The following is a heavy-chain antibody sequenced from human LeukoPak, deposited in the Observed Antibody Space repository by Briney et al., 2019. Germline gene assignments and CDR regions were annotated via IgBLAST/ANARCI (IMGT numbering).Heavy chain of an antibody. CDR1: GFIFSSYS. CDR3: ARDRGGSGYYYDY. D-gene: IGHD3-22*01. CDR2: ITSSSSTI. J-gene: IGHJ4*02. Sequence: GGSLRLSCAACGFIFSSYSMKWVRQAPGKGLEWVSYITSSSSTIYYADSVKGRFTIFRDNAKNSLYLQMNSLIADDTASYYCARDRGGSGYYYDYWGQGTLVTVSS. V-gene: IGHV3-48*01.